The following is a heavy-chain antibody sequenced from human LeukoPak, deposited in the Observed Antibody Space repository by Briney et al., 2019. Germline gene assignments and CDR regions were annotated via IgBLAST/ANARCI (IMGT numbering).Heavy chain of an antibody. V-gene: IGHV6-1*01. J-gene: IGHJ5*02. Sequence: SETLSLTCAISGDSVSSNSAAWNWIRQSPSRGLEWLGRTYYRSKWYNDYAVSVKSRITINPDTSKNQFSLQLNSVTPEDTAVYYCARVTTVFGVGFNWFDPWGQGTLVTVSS. D-gene: IGHD3-3*01. CDR1: GDSVSSNSAA. CDR3: ARVTTVFGVGFNWFDP. CDR2: TYYRSKWYN.